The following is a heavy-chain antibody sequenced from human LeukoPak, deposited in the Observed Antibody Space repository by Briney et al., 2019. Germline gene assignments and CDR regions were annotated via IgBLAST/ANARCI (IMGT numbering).Heavy chain of an antibody. D-gene: IGHD6-19*01. CDR2: LPGGGGST. CDR1: GFPFHNYA. J-gene: IGHJ4*02. CDR3: ARLRVAYSSGWCFDY. V-gene: IGHV3-23*01. Sequence: PGGSLRLSCAASGFPFHNYAMTWVRQAPGKGLEWVSTLPGGGGSTSYADSVKGRFTISRDNSKNTLYLQMNSLRAEDTAVYYCARLRVAYSSGWCFDYWGQGTLVTVS.